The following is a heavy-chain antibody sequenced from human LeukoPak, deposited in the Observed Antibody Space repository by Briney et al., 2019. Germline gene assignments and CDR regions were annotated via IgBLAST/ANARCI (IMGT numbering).Heavy chain of an antibody. J-gene: IGHJ4*02. D-gene: IGHD3-22*01. V-gene: IGHV4-39*07. CDR1: GGSISSSSYY. CDR3: ARERGRGYYYDSSGPTGEYYFDY. CDR2: IYYSGST. Sequence: SETLSLTCTVSGGSISSSSYYWGWIRQPPGKGLEWIGSIYYSGSTYYNPSLKSRVTISVDTSKNQFSLKLSSVTAADTAVYYCARERGRGYYYDSSGPTGEYYFDYWGQGTLVTVSS.